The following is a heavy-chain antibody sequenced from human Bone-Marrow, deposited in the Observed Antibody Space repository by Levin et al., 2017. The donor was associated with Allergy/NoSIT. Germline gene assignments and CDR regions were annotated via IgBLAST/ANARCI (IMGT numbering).Heavy chain of an antibody. CDR3: ARTKVEGGDYLDYFDY. J-gene: IGHJ4*02. CDR1: GFMFRNIA. Sequence: LSLTCVASGFMFRNIAMSWVRQAPGKGLEWVSSITGGGATTYYADSVKGRFTISRDNSKNTLYLQMNSLRAEDKAVYFCARTKVEGGDYLDYFDYWGQGTLVTVSS. D-gene: IGHD4-17*01. CDR2: ITGGGATT. V-gene: IGHV3-23*01.